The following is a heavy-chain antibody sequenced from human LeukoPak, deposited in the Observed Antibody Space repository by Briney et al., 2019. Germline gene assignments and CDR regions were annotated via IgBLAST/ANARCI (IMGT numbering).Heavy chain of an antibody. Sequence: SETLSLTCTVSGGSLSSYYWSWIRQPPGKGLEWIGYIYYSGSTNYNPSLKSRVTISVDTSKNQFSLKLSSVTAADTAVYYCARSRYCTNGVCYAPFDYWGQGTLVTVSS. J-gene: IGHJ4*02. D-gene: IGHD2-8*01. CDR3: ARSRYCTNGVCYAPFDY. CDR2: IYYSGST. CDR1: GGSLSSYY. V-gene: IGHV4-59*01.